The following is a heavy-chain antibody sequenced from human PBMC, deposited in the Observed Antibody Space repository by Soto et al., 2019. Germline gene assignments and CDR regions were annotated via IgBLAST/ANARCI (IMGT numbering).Heavy chain of an antibody. CDR3: ARHTVKDYYYYGMDV. D-gene: IGHD4-4*01. CDR2: IDPSDSYT. V-gene: IGHV5-10-1*01. J-gene: IGHJ6*02. Sequence: GESLKISCKGSGYSFTSYWISWVRQMPGKGLEWMGRIDPSDSYTNYSPSFQGHVTILADKSISTAYLQWSSLKASDTAMYYCARHTVKDYYYYGMDVWGQGTTVTAP. CDR1: GYSFTSYW.